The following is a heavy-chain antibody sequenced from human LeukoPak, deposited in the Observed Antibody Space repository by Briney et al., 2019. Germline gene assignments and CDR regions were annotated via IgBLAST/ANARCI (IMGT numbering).Heavy chain of an antibody. V-gene: IGHV4-39*01. CDR3: AILLDIVVVPAARDFDY. D-gene: IGHD2-2*03. Sequence: SETLSLTCTVSGGSISSGGYYWGWIRQPPGKGLEWIGSIYYSGSTYYNPSLKSRVTISVDTSKNQFSLKLSSVTAADTAVYYCAILLDIVVVPAARDFDYWGQGTLVTVSS. J-gene: IGHJ4*02. CDR2: IYYSGST. CDR1: GGSISSGGYY.